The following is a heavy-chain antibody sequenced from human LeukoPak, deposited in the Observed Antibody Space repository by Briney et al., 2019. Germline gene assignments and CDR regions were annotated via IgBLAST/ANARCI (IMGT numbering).Heavy chain of an antibody. V-gene: IGHV3-15*07. CDR1: GFTFTNAW. CDR3: TTASFPGYTYASFDY. D-gene: IGHD5-18*01. Sequence: GGSLRLSCAASGFTFTNAWMNWVRLAPGKGLEWVGRIKSKTDGGTTDHAAPVKGRFTISRDDSKNTLYLQMNSLKTEDTAVYYCTTASFPGYTYASFDYWGQGTLVTVSS. J-gene: IGHJ4*02. CDR2: IKSKTDGGTT.